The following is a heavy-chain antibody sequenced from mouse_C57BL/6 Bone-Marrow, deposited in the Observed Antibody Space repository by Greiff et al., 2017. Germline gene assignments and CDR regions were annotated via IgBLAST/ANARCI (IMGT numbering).Heavy chain of an antibody. CDR2: IDPSDSYT. J-gene: IGHJ4*01. Sequence: QVQLQPGAELVMPGASVKLSCKASGYTFTSYWMHWVKQRPGQGLEWIGEIDPSDSYTNYNQKFKGKSTLTVDKSSSTAYMQLSSLTSEDSAVYYCAREAMDYWGQGTSVTVSS. CDR1: GYTFTSYW. V-gene: IGHV1-69*01. CDR3: AREAMDY.